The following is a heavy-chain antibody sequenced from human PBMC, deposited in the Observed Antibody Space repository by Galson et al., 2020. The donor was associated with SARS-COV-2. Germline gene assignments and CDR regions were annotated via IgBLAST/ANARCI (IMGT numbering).Heavy chain of an antibody. CDR3: ARGILGAAAGTLVYYYYYGMDV. CDR2: MNPNSGNK. D-gene: IGHD6-13*01. J-gene: IGHJ6*02. Sequence: ASVKVSCKASGYTFTSYDINWVRQATGQGLEWMGWMNPNSGNKGYAQKFQGRVTMTRNTSISTAYMELSSLRSEDTAVYYCARGILGAAAGTLVYYYYYGMDVWGQGTTVTVSS. V-gene: IGHV1-8*01. CDR1: GYTFTSYD.